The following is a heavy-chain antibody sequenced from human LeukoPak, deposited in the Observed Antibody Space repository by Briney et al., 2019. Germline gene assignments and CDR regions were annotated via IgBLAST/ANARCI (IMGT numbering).Heavy chain of an antibody. CDR3: AKDRLLNCRGDCYIFDY. CDR2: ISGSGDST. V-gene: IGHV3-23*01. J-gene: IGHJ4*02. Sequence: GSLRLSCVASGFTLRSYVMNWVRQTPGKGLEWVSSISGSGDSTFYADSVKGRFSISRDNSKNTLYLQVNGLRTEDTAVYYCAKDRLLNCRGDCYIFDYWGQGTVVTVSS. D-gene: IGHD2-21*02. CDR1: GFTLRSYV.